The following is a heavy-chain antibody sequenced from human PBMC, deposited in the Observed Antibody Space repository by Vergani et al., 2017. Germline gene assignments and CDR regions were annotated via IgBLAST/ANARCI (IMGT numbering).Heavy chain of an antibody. V-gene: IGHV4-34*01. Sequence: QVQLQEWGAGLLKTSETLSLPCGVSGGSFSDYYWSWIRQAPGMGLEWIGEVNHGGSTNYNPSLKSRVSISVDTSKNQFSLKLSSVTAADTAVYHCARQSYSGIFQYYFDYWGQGTLVTVSS. CDR1: GGSFSDYY. D-gene: IGHD1-26*01. J-gene: IGHJ4*02. CDR3: ARQSYSGIFQYYFDY. CDR2: VNHGGST.